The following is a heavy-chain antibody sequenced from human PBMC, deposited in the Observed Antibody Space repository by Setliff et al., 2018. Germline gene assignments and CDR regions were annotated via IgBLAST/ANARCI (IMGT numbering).Heavy chain of an antibody. D-gene: IGHD1-1*01. CDR2: IYTRGST. V-gene: IGHV4-61*09. CDR1: GGSINEANYY. Sequence: PSETLSLTCTVSGGSINEANYYWSWIRQPAGKGLEWIGHIYTRGSTNYNPSLRSRVTISVDTSKKQYSLNLSSVTAADTAVYYCARGGGRFRQLVAPGVHTFDIWGQGTMVTVSS. J-gene: IGHJ3*02. CDR3: ARGGGRFRQLVAPGVHTFDI.